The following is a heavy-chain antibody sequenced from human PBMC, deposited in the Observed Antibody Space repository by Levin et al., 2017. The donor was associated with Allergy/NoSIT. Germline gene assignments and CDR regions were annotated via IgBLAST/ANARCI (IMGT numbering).Heavy chain of an antibody. CDR3: ARDGGNWFDP. CDR1: GGSISSGGYY. D-gene: IGHD3-3*01. J-gene: IGHJ5*02. CDR2: IYYSGST. Sequence: RSQTLSLTCTVSGGSISSGGYYWSWIRQHPGKGLEWIGYIYYSGSTYYNPFLKSRVTISVDTSKNQFSLKLSSVTAADTAVYYCARDGGNWFDPWGQGTLVTVSS. V-gene: IGHV4-31*03.